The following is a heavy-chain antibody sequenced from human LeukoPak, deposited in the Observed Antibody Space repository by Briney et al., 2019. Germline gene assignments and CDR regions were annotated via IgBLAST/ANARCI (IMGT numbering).Heavy chain of an antibody. CDR2: IYPGDSDT. V-gene: IGHV5-51*01. CDR3: ARPESGSYVY. J-gene: IGHJ4*02. Sequence: GESLKISCKGSGYRFTSYWIGWARQMPGKGLEWMGIIYPGDSDTSYSPSFQGEVTLSADKPISTAYLQWSSLKAPDTAMYYCARPESGSYVYWGQGTLVTVSS. D-gene: IGHD1-26*01. CDR1: GYRFTSYW.